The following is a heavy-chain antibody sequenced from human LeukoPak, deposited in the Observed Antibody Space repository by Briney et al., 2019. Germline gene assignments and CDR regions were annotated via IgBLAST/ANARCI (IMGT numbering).Heavy chain of an antibody. D-gene: IGHD3-22*01. CDR1: GSGYSISGGYY. CDR2: IYHSGST. J-gene: IGHJ4*02. Sequence: TSETLSLTXTVSGSGYSISGGYYWGWIRQPPGKGLEWIGSIYHSGSTYYNPSLKSRRTISVDTSKNQFSLKLNSVTAADTAVYYCAGQFDSGGSYFYWGQGTLVTVSS. CDR3: AGQFDSGGSYFY. V-gene: IGHV4-38-2*02.